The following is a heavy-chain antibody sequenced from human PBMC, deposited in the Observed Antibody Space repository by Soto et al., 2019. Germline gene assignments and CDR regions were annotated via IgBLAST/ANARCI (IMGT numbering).Heavy chain of an antibody. D-gene: IGHD3-10*01. V-gene: IGHV1-69*06. J-gene: IGHJ4*02. Sequence: SVKVSCKASGGTFSSYAISWVRQAPGQGLEWMGGIIPIFGTANYAQKFQGRVTITADKSTSTAYMELSSLRSEDTAVYYCARDPYYYGSGSYPALDYWGQGTMVTVSS. CDR3: ARDPYYYGSGSYPALDY. CDR1: GGTFSSYA. CDR2: IIPIFGTA.